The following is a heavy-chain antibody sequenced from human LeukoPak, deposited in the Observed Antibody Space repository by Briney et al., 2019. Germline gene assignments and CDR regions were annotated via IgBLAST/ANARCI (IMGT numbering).Heavy chain of an antibody. D-gene: IGHD4-23*01. J-gene: IGHJ3*02. CDR3: ARAPLHYGGNSWGAFDI. CDR1: GGTFSSYA. CDR2: IIPIFGTA. V-gene: IGHV1-69*05. Sequence: ASVKVSCKASGGTFSSYAISWVRQAPGQGLEWMGRIIPIFGTANYAQKFQGRVTITTDESTSTAYMELSSLRSEDTAVYYWARAPLHYGGNSWGAFDIWGQGTMVTVPS.